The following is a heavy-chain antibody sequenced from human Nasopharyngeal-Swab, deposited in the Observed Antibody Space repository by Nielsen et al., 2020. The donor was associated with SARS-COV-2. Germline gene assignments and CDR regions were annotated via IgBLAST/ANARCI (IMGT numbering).Heavy chain of an antibody. V-gene: IGHV3-21*01. J-gene: IGHJ6*02. CDR2: ISSSSTYI. CDR1: GFTFSNYN. CDR3: ARDGLDYDFWSAYFMDV. D-gene: IGHD3-3*01. Sequence: GESLKISCAASGFTFSNYNMNWVRQAPGKGLERVSSISSSSTYIYYADSVKGRFTISRDNTKNSLSLQMNSLRAEDTAVYYCARDGLDYDFWSAYFMDVWGQGTTVTVSS.